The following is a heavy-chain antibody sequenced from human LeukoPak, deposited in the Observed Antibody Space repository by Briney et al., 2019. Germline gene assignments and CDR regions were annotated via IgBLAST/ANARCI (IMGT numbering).Heavy chain of an antibody. CDR1: GGSISSYY. Sequence: PSETLSLTCTVSGGSISSYYWSWIRQPAGKGLEWIGRIYSGGNTNYNPSPKSRVTMSVDTSKKQFSLKLSSVTAADTAVYCCARGSVITFGGVTQTGGNWFDPWGQGTLVTVSS. V-gene: IGHV4-4*07. J-gene: IGHJ5*02. D-gene: IGHD3-16*01. CDR2: IYSGGNT. CDR3: ARGSVITFGGVTQTGGNWFDP.